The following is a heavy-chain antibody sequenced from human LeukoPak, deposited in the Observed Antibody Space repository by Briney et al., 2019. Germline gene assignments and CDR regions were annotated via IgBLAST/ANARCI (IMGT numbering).Heavy chain of an antibody. CDR1: GFTFSSYG. Sequence: GGSLRLSCAASGFTFSSYGMHWVRQAPGKGLEWVSVIYSGGSTYYADSVKGRFTISRDNSKNTLYLQMNSLRAEDTAVYYCARDTAAEGIDYWGQGTLVTVSS. CDR3: ARDTAAEGIDY. J-gene: IGHJ4*02. CDR2: IYSGGST. V-gene: IGHV3-53*01.